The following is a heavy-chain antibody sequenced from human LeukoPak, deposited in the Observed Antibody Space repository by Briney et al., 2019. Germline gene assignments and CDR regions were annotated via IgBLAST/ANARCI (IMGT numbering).Heavy chain of an antibody. CDR2: IYYSGST. J-gene: IGHJ6*03. D-gene: IGHD2-2*01. Sequence: PSETLSLTCTVSGGSISSYYWSWIRQPPGKGLEWIGNIYYSGSTNYNPSLKSRVTISVDTSKNQFSLKLSSVTAADTAVYYCARCPVGSNYYFYMDVWGKGTTVTVSS. CDR3: ARCPVGSNYYFYMDV. CDR1: GGSISSYY. V-gene: IGHV4-59*01.